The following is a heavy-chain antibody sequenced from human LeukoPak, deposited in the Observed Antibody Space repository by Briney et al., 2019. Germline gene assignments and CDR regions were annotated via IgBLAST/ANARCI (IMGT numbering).Heavy chain of an antibody. CDR2: IHHFVRT. D-gene: IGHD3-16*01. CDR3: AXXXXXXXXLXXXXX. Sequence: SETLSLTCSVSGDSIISYYWNCLRQSPGKGLECIGHIHHFVRTEHNSSLRSRVTMFLDSSKHQFSLKFTSVTPTDTALHYCAXXXXXXXXLXXXXXXGQXILV. CDR1: GDSIISYY. V-gene: IGHV4-59*01. J-gene: IGHJ4*02.